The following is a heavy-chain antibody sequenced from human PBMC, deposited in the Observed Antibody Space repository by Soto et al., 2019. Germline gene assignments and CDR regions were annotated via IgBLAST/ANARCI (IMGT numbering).Heavy chain of an antibody. D-gene: IGHD6-19*01. CDR2: IIPIFGTA. J-gene: IGHJ5*02. CDR3: ARDSSGWYNWFDP. V-gene: IGHV1-69*13. Sequence: ASLKVSCKASGGTFSSYAISWVRQAPGQGLEWMGGIIPIFGTANYAQKFQGRVTITADESTSTAYMELSSLRSEDTAVYYCARDSSGWYNWFDPWGQGTLVTSPQ. CDR1: GGTFSSYA.